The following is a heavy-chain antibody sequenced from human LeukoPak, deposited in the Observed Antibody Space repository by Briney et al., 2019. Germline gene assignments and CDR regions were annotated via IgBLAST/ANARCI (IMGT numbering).Heavy chain of an antibody. D-gene: IGHD6-6*01. CDR3: AQGGDYSSSSVFDY. CDR1: GGSISSGDYY. Sequence: SETLSLTCTVSGGSISSGDYYWSWVRQPPGKGLEWIGYIYYSGSTYYNPSLKSRVTISVDTSKNQFSLKLSSVTAADTAVYYCAQGGDYSSSSVFDYWGQGTLVTVSS. J-gene: IGHJ4*02. V-gene: IGHV4-30-4*08. CDR2: IYYSGST.